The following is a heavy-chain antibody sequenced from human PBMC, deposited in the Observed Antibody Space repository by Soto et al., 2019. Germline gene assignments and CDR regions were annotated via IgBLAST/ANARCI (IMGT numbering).Heavy chain of an antibody. J-gene: IGHJ4*02. CDR3: ARVSSGWYSSGRYFDY. D-gene: IGHD6-19*01. CDR1: GDSISSSSYY. CDR2: IYYSGST. Sequence: SETLSLTCTVSGDSISSSSYYWGWIRQPPGKGLEWIGSIYYSGSTYYNPSLKSRVTISVDTSKNQFSLKLSSLTAADTAVYYCARVSSGWYSSGRYFDYWGQGTLVTVSS. V-gene: IGHV4-39*07.